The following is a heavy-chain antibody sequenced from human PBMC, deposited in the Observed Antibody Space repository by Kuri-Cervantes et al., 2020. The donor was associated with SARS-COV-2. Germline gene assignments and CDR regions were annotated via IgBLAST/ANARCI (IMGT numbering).Heavy chain of an antibody. V-gene: IGHV4-61*09. CDR2: IYTSGST. J-gene: IGHJ5*02. Sequence: LRLSCTVSGGSISSGSYYWSWIRQPAGKGLEWIGYIYTSGSTNYNPSLKSRVTISVDTSKNQFSLKLSSVTAADTAVYYCASHRSGYPNWFDPWGQGTLVTVSS. CDR3: ASHRSGYPNWFDP. CDR1: GGSISSGSYY. D-gene: IGHD3-3*01.